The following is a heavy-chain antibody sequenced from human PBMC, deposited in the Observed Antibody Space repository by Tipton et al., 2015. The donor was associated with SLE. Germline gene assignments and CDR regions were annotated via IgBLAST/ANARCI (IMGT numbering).Heavy chain of an antibody. V-gene: IGHV4-39*02. D-gene: IGHD3-10*01. CDR3: AREISGGETY. Sequence: PGLVKPSETLSLTCTVSGGSIASSSYYWAWIRQPPGKGLEWVGSIFYTGNTYYNPSLKSRVSISVDTSKNQFSLKVTSVTAADTAVYYCAREISGGETYWGQGTLVTVSS. CDR2: IFYTGNT. J-gene: IGHJ4*02. CDR1: GGSIASSSYY.